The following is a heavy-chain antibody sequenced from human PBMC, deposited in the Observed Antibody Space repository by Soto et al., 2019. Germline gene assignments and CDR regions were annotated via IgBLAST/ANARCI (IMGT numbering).Heavy chain of an antibody. J-gene: IGHJ4*02. D-gene: IGHD3-10*01. Sequence: PSETLSLTCTVSGGSISSYYWSWIRQPPGKGLEWIGYIYYSGSTNYNPSLKSRVTISVDTSKNQFSLKLSSVTAADTAVYYCARSGNPPPFDYWGQGTLVTVSS. CDR2: IYYSGST. CDR3: ARSGNPPPFDY. CDR1: GGSISSYY. V-gene: IGHV4-59*01.